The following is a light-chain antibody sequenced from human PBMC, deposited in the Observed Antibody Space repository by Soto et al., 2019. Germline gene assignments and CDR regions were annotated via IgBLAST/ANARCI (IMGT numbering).Light chain of an antibody. CDR1: SSDIGDYDY. CDR3: CSYTDIALDVV. Sequence: QSVLTQPASVSGSRGQSITISCTGTSSDIGDYDYVSWYQHLPGKAPKLLIFDVTHRPSGVSDRFSGSKSGNTASLTISGVRPEDEADYYCCSYTDIALDVVFGGGTKLTVL. CDR2: DVT. V-gene: IGLV2-14*01. J-gene: IGLJ2*01.